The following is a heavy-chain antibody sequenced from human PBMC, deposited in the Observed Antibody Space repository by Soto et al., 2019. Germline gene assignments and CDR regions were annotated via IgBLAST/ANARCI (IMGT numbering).Heavy chain of an antibody. J-gene: IGHJ3*02. CDR3: AREKAVAGNDAFDI. CDR2: IIPILGIA. D-gene: IGHD6-19*01. CDR1: GGTFSGYT. Sequence: QVQLVQSGAEVKKPGSSVKVSCKASGGTFSGYTISWVRQAPGQGLEWMGRIIPILGIANYAQKFQGRVTITADKSTSTAYMELSSLRSEDTAVYYCAREKAVAGNDAFDIWGQGTMVTVSS. V-gene: IGHV1-69*08.